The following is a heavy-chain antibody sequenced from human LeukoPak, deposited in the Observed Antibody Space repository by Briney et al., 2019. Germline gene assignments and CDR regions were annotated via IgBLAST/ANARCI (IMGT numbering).Heavy chain of an antibody. CDR2: IGYTGDST. Sequence: GGSLRLSCAASGFTFSSYAMNWVRQAPGKGLEWVSGIGYTGDSTFYADSVKGRFTVSRDSSKNTLFLHMNSLRAEDTALYYCAKSPTVDAAFNIWGQGTMVTVSS. V-gene: IGHV3-23*01. J-gene: IGHJ3*02. CDR3: AKSPTVDAAFNI. D-gene: IGHD4-23*01. CDR1: GFTFSSYA.